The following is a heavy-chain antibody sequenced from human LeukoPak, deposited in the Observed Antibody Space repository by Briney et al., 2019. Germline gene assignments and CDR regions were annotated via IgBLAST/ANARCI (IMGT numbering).Heavy chain of an antibody. V-gene: IGHV1-69*13. CDR2: IIPIFGTA. CDR1: GGTFSSYA. J-gene: IGHJ3*01. CDR3: ASLAMIGGCR. Sequence: ASVKVSCKASGGTFSSYAISWVRQAPGQGLEWMGGIIPIFGTANYAQKFQGRVTITADESTSTAYMELSCLRSEDTAVYYCASLAMIGGCRWGQGTMVTVSS. D-gene: IGHD3-22*01.